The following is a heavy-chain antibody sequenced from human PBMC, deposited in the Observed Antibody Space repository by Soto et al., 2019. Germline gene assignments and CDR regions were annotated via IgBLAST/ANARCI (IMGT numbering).Heavy chain of an antibody. J-gene: IGHJ6*02. Sequence: SVKVSCKASGGTFSSYAISWVRQAPGQGLEWMGGIIPIFGTANYAQKFQGRVTITADESTSTAYMELSSLRSEDTAVYYCATPGIAVDGTSYYSGMDVWGQGTTVTVSS. CDR1: GGTFSSYA. CDR2: IIPIFGTA. V-gene: IGHV1-69*13. D-gene: IGHD6-19*01. CDR3: ATPGIAVDGTSYYSGMDV.